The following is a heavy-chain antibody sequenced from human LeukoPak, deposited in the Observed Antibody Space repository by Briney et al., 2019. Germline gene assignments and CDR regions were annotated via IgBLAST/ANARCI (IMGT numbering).Heavy chain of an antibody. J-gene: IGHJ4*02. Sequence: PGGSLRLSCAASGSTFSNYWMSWVRQAPGKGLEWVANINQDGSEKSYVDSVEGRFTISRDNAKKSLYLHVNSLRAEDTAVYYCARDIYGGHDYWGQGTLLTLSA. CDR1: GSTFSNYW. CDR3: ARDIYGGHDY. V-gene: IGHV3-7*04. D-gene: IGHD4-23*01. CDR2: INQDGSEK.